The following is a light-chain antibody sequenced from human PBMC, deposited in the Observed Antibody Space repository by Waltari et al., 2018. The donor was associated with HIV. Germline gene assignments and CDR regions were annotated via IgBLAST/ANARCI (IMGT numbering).Light chain of an antibody. CDR2: STN. CDR3: VLYMGGGIWV. Sequence: QTVVTQEPSFSVSPGGTVTLTCGLSSGSVSTSYYPSWYQQTPGQAPRTLIYSTNTRSSGVPDPFSGSILGNKAALTITGAQADDESDYYCVLYMGGGIWVFGGGTKVTVL. J-gene: IGLJ3*02. V-gene: IGLV8-61*01. CDR1: SGSVSTSYY.